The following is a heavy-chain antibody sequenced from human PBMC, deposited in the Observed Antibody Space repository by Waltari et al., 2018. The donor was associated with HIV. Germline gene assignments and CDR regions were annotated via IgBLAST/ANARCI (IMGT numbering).Heavy chain of an antibody. V-gene: IGHV3-21*01. CDR1: GFTFSSYS. CDR2: ISSSSSYI. J-gene: IGHJ6*02. D-gene: IGHD4-4*01. Sequence: VQLVESGGGLVKPGGSLRLSCAASGFTFSSYSMNWVRQAPGKGLEWVSSISSSSSYIYYADSVKGRFTISRDNAKNSLYLQMNSLRAEDTAVYYCARVLTVTSGYGMDVWGQGTTVTVSS. CDR3: ARVLTVTSGYGMDV.